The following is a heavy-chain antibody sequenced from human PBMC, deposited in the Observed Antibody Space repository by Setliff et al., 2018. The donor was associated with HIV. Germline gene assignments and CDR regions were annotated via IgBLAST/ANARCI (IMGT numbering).Heavy chain of an antibody. J-gene: IGHJ4*02. Sequence: SETLSLTCTVSGGSISSYYWSWIRQPPGKGLEWIGYIYYSGSTNYNPSLKSRVTISVDTSKNQFSLKLTSVTASDTAVYYCVSGPLSGYGYYFDYWGQGALVTVSS. CDR2: IYYSGST. D-gene: IGHD3-3*01. CDR3: VSGPLSGYGYYFDY. CDR1: GGSISSYY. V-gene: IGHV4-59*08.